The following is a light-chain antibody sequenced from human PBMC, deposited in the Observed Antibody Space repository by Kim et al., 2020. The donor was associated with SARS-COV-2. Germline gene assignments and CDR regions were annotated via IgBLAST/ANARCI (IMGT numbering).Light chain of an antibody. CDR1: QGLSSA. CDR2: NAS. V-gene: IGKV1D-13*01. Sequence: GDRVTINCRASQGLSSALAWYQQKPGKAPHLLIYNASTLENGVPSRFSGSGSGTNFTFTINSLQPEDFATYYCLQFINYLRTFGQGTKV. CDR3: LQFINYLRT. J-gene: IGKJ1*01.